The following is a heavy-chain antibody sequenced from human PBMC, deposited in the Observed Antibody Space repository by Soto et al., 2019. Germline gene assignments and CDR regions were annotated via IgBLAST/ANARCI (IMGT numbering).Heavy chain of an antibody. CDR1: GGSISSSSYY. D-gene: IGHD6-6*01. CDR2: IYYSGST. V-gene: IGHV4-39*01. CDR3: ARLVQLVDY. Sequence: QLQLQESGPGLVKPSETLSLTCTVSGGSISSSSYYWGWIRQPPGKGLEWIGSIYYSGSTYYNPSLXXRXTXXVDTSKNQFSLKLSSVTAPDTAVYYCARLVQLVDYWGPGTLVTVSS. J-gene: IGHJ4*02.